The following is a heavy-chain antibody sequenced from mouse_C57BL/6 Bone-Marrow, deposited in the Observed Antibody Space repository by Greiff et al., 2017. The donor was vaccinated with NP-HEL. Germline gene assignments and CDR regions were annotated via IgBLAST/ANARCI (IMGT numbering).Heavy chain of an antibody. CDR3: ARHYCSNYFDY. V-gene: IGHV5-6*01. J-gene: IGHJ2*01. CDR2: ISSGGSYT. Sequence: EVKLMESGGDLVKPGGSLKLSCAASGFTFSSYGMSWVRQTPDKRLEWVATISSGGSYTYYPDSVKGRFTISRDNAKNTLYLQMSSLKSEDTAMYYCARHYCSNYFDYWGQGTTLTVSS. D-gene: IGHD1-1*01. CDR1: GFTFSSYG.